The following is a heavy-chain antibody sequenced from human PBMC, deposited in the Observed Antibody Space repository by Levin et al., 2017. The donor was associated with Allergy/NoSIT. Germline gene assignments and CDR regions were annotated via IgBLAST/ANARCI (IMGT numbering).Heavy chain of an antibody. Sequence: SETLSLTCTVSGGSISSYYWSWIRQPPGKGLEWIGYIYYSGSTNYNPSLKSRVTISVDTSKNQFSLKLSSVTAADTAVYYCARRGNYEPSSPGTADWYYYYMDVWGKGTTVTVSS. CDR3: ARRGNYEPSSPGTADWYYYYMDV. D-gene: IGHD3-3*01. J-gene: IGHJ6*03. CDR1: GGSISSYY. V-gene: IGHV4-59*01. CDR2: IYYSGST.